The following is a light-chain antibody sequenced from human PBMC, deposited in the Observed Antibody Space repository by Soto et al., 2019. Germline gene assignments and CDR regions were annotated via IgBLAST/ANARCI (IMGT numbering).Light chain of an antibody. J-gene: IGKJ3*01. CDR3: QQRSNWPLVT. CDR2: DAS. V-gene: IGKV3-11*01. CDR1: QSVSSY. Sequence: EIVLTQSPATLSLSPGERATLSYRASQSVSSYLAWYQQKPGQPPRLLIYDASNRATGIPARFSGSGSGTDFTLTISSLETEDFAVYYCQQRSNWPLVTFGPGTRVDVK.